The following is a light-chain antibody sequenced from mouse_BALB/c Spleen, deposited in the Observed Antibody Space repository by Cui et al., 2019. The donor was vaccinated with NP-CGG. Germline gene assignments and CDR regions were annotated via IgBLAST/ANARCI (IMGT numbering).Light chain of an antibody. V-gene: IGLV1*01. CDR3: ALWYSNHWV. CDR1: TGAVTTSNY. CDR2: GTN. Sequence: QAVVTSESAPTTSPGETVTLTCRSRTGAVTTSNYANWVQEKPDHLFTGLIGGTNNRVPGVPARFSGSLIGDKAALTITGAQTEDEAIYFCALWYSNHWVFGGGTKLTVL. J-gene: IGLJ1*01.